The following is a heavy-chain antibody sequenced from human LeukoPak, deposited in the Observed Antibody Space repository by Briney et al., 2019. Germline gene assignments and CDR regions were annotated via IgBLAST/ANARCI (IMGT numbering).Heavy chain of an antibody. V-gene: IGHV3-7*03. D-gene: IGHD1-26*01. J-gene: IGHJ4*02. CDR1: GFTFSSYW. CDR2: INKDGSDK. CDR3: ARGWELLLPWVRYYFDY. Sequence: GESLRLSCAASGFTFSSYWMSWVRQAPGKGLEWVSNINKDGSDKSYADSVKGRFTISRDNAKNTLYMQMNSLRAEDTAVYYCARGWELLLPWVRYYFDYWGQGTLVTVSS.